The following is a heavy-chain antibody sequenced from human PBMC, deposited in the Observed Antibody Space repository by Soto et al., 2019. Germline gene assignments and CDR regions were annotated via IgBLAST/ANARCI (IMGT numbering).Heavy chain of an antibody. V-gene: IGHV4-34*04. Sequence: SETLSLACSFSCASFSGFYWSFIRHSPGNGLYFIGEIDHSGITNHNTALKSRATMSVDTSKNQFSLKLRSVTAADTAVYYCARGVSVTLAVQGGAPDKNYFDSWSQGTLVTVSS. CDR2: IDHSGIT. D-gene: IGHD1-26*01. CDR3: ARGVSVTLAVQGGAPDKNYFDS. J-gene: IGHJ4*02. CDR1: CASFSGFY.